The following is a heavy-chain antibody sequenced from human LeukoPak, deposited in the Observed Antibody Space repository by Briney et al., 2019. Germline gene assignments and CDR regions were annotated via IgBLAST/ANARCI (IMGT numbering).Heavy chain of an antibody. D-gene: IGHD6-13*01. J-gene: IGHJ5*02. V-gene: IGHV3-23*01. CDR1: GFTFRSSA. Sequence: PGGSLRLSYAASGFTFRSSAMSWVRQAPGKGPEWVSAISGNGDSTYYAGSVKGRFTISRDNSKNTLYLQMYGLRAEDTALYYCAKDDGLEQQLVPNWFDPWGQGTLVTVSS. CDR2: ISGNGDST. CDR3: AKDDGLEQQLVPNWFDP.